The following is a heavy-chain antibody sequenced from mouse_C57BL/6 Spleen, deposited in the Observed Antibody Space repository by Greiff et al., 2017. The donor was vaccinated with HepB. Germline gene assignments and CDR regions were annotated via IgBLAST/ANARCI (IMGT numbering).Heavy chain of an antibody. CDR2: INPGSGGT. CDR1: GYAFTNYL. V-gene: IGHV1-54*01. CDR3: ARSLYGNYYFDD. D-gene: IGHD2-1*01. J-gene: IGHJ2*01. Sequence: VHLVESGAELVRPGTSVKVSCKASGYAFTNYLIEWVKQRPGQGLEWIGVINPGSGGTNYNEKFKGKATLTADKSSSTAYMQLSSLTSEDSAVYFCARSLYGNYYFDDWGQGTTLTVSS.